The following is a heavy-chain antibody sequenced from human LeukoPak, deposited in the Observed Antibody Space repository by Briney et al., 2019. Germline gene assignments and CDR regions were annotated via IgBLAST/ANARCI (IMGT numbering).Heavy chain of an antibody. CDR3: ARNYGSGYDAFDI. V-gene: IGHV3-30*04. CDR2: ISYDGSNK. D-gene: IGHD3-10*01. CDR1: GFTFSSYA. Sequence: PGRSLRLSCAAYGFTFSSYAMHWVRQAPGKGLEWVAVISYDGSNKYYADSVKGRFTISRDNSKNTLYLQMNSLRAEDTAVYYCARNYGSGYDAFDIWGQGTMVTVSS. J-gene: IGHJ3*02.